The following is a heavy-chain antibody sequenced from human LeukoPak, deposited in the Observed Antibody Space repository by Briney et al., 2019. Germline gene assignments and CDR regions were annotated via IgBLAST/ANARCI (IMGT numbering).Heavy chain of an antibody. CDR3: AREPRGGRALFDY. CDR2: INSDGSST. J-gene: IGHJ4*02. Sequence: TGGSLRLSCAASGFTYSSYWMHWVRQGPGKRLVWVSRINSDGSSTSYADSVKGRFTISRDNVKNTLYLQMNSLRAEDTAVYYCAREPRGGRALFDYWGREPWSPSPQ. V-gene: IGHV3-74*01. D-gene: IGHD2-15*01. CDR1: GFTYSSYW.